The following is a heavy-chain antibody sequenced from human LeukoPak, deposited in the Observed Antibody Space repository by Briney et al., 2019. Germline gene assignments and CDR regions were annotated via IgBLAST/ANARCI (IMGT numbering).Heavy chain of an antibody. Sequence: GGSLRLSCVASGFTFDDYTMHWVRQAPGKGLEWISLISWDGGSTYYADSVKGRFTISRDNAKNSLYLQMNSLRAEDTAVYYCARDATTEVGTVYMDVWGKGTTVTISS. CDR3: ARDATTEVGTVYMDV. D-gene: IGHD6-13*01. J-gene: IGHJ6*03. V-gene: IGHV3-43*01. CDR1: GFTFDDYT. CDR2: ISWDGGST.